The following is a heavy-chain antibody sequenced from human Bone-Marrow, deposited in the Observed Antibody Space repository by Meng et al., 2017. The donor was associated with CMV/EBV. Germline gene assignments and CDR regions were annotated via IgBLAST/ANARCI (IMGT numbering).Heavy chain of an antibody. J-gene: IGHJ6*02. CDR1: GGSFSGYY. Sequence: SETLSLTCAVYGGSFSGYYWSWIRQPPGKGLEWIGSIYYSGSTYYNPSLKSRVTISVDTSKDQFSLKLSSVTAADTAVYYCARDFWSGYSHIYYYYYGMDVWGQGTTVTVSS. CDR2: IYYSGST. V-gene: IGHV4-34*01. CDR3: ARDFWSGYSHIYYYYYGMDV. D-gene: IGHD3-3*01.